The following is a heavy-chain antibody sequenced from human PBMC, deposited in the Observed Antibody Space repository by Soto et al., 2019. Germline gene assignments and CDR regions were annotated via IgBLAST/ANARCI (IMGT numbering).Heavy chain of an antibody. J-gene: IGHJ5*01. V-gene: IGHV1-18*01. D-gene: IGHD3-16*01. CDR1: GYTFTSYG. CDR3: VRGSREVGEFDS. Sequence: QVQLVQSGAEVKKPGASVKVSCQASGYTFTSYGISWVRQAPGQGLELMGWISAYNGNTHYVQKFQGRVTMTRDTSTTTAYMEVRSLTSDDTAVYYCVRGSREVGEFDSWVQGTLVTVAS. CDR2: ISAYNGNT.